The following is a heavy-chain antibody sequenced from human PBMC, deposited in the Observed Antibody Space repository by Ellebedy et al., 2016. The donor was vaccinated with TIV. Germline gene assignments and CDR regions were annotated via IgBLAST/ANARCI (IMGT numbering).Heavy chain of an antibody. CDR2: MNPHGNT. Sequence: ASVKVSXKASGDTFTNLDINWVRQATGQGPEWMGWMNPHGNTGYAQKFLGRLTLSRGTSISTAYMELSSLRSEDTAVYYCARYISGSALHPWGQGTLVTVSS. J-gene: IGHJ5*02. CDR3: ARYISGSALHP. D-gene: IGHD5-18*01. CDR1: GDTFTNLD. V-gene: IGHV1-8*01.